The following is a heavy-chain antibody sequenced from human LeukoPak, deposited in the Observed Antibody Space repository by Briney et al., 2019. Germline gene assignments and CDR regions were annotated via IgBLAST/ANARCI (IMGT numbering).Heavy chain of an antibody. Sequence: PSETLSLTCGVHGGSFSGYSCNWIRQPPGKGLEWIGEINHRGSTNYNPSLKSRVTISEDTSKKQFSLKLTSVTAADTAMYYCARRATGVADHYYYYFLDVWGKGTTVTVSS. CDR1: GGSFSGYS. CDR3: ARRATGVADHYYYYFLDV. V-gene: IGHV4-34*01. D-gene: IGHD1-26*01. J-gene: IGHJ6*03. CDR2: INHRGST.